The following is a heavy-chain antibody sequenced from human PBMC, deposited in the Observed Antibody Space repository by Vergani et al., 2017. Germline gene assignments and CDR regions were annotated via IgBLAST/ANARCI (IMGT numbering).Heavy chain of an antibody. V-gene: IGHV4-34*01. Sequence: QVQQQQWCAGVLKPSETLSLTCTVSGGVSLNGYSWTWIRQSPGRGPEWIGDVNSPGSAHYNPSLKGRVTISLDTSKSQFSLELTSVIAADTAIYYCAGFGRRSSRLGTWGQGTLVTVSS. J-gene: IGHJ5*02. CDR1: GGVSLNGYS. CDR3: AGFGRRSSRLGT. D-gene: IGHD3-3*01. CDR2: VNSPGSA.